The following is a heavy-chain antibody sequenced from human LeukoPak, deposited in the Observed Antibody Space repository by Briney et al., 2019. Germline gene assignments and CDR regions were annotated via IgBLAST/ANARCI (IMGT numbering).Heavy chain of an antibody. D-gene: IGHD6-13*01. V-gene: IGHV1-46*01. CDR2: INPSGGST. J-gene: IGHJ4*02. CDR3: ARYLPLGSSSRAFDY. Sequence: ASVKVSCKASGYTFTSYYMHWVRQAPGQGLEWMGIINPSGGSTSYAQKFQGRVTMTRDTSTSTVYMELSSLRSEDTAVYYCARYLPLGSSSRAFDYWGQGTLVTVSS. CDR1: GYTFTSYY.